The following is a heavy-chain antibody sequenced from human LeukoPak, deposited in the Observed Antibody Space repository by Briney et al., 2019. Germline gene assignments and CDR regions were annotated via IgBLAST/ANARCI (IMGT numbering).Heavy chain of an antibody. CDR1: GFTFSSYE. Sequence: GGSLRLSCAASGFTFSSYEMNWVRQAPGKGLEWVSYISSSGSTIYYADSVKGRFTISRDNAKNSLYLQMNSLRAEDTAVYYCERASYYYDGSGPLFDYWGQGTLVTVSS. D-gene: IGHD3-22*01. CDR2: ISSSGSTI. CDR3: ERASYYYDGSGPLFDY. J-gene: IGHJ4*02. V-gene: IGHV3-48*03.